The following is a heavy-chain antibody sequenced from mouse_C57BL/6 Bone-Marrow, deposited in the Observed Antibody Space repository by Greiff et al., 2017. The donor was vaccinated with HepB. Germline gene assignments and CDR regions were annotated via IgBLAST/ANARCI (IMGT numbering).Heavy chain of an antibody. D-gene: IGHD2-5*01. Sequence: VKLQESGPGLVAPSQSLSITCTVSGFSLTSYGVDWVRQPPGKGLEWLGGIWGGGSTNYNSALMSRLSIGKDNSKSQVFLKMNSLQTDDTAMYYCAKRAYYSNYYAMDYWGQGTSVTVSS. CDR2: IWGGGST. CDR1: GFSLTSYG. V-gene: IGHV2-9*01. J-gene: IGHJ4*01. CDR3: AKRAYYSNYYAMDY.